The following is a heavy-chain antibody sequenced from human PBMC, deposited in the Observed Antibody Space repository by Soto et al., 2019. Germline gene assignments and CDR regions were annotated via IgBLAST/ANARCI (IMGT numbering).Heavy chain of an antibody. V-gene: IGHV4-59*01. CDR2: IYYSGST. CDR1: GGSISSYY. J-gene: IGHJ6*03. D-gene: IGHD1-1*01. Sequence: PSETLSLTCTVSGGSISSYYWSWIRQPPGKGLEWIGYIYYSGSTNYNPSLKSRVTISVDTSKNQFSLKLSSVTAADTAVYYFARDNRTARNYYYYYYMDVWGKGTTVTVSS. CDR3: ARDNRTARNYYYYYYMDV.